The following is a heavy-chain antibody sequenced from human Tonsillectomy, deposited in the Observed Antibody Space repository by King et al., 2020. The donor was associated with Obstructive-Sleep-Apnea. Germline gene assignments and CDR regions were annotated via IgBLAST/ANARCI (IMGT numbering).Heavy chain of an antibody. CDR1: GGSFRSSSYS. CDR3: ARDPYSSTWLAY. CDR2: IYDSGST. V-gene: IGHV4-39*07. J-gene: IGHJ4*02. Sequence: QLQESGPRLVKPSETLSLTCTVSGGSFRSSSYSWGWIRQPPGKGLEWIGNIYDSGSTYYNPSLKSRVTISVDTSKNQFSLKLNSVTAADTAVYYCARDPYSSTWLAYWGQGTLVTVSS. D-gene: IGHD6-13*01.